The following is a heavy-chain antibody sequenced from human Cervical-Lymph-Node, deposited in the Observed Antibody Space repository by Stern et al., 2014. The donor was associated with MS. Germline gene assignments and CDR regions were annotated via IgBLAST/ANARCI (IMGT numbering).Heavy chain of an antibody. V-gene: IGHV1-2*02. CDR2: INADNCVI. J-gene: IGHJ5*02. CDR1: GYGFTDFY. D-gene: IGHD3-10*01. CDR3: ARRGVLGDMDL. Sequence: QVQLVQSGAEARKPGASVQISCKASGYGFTDFYLFWVRQAPGKGLECMCWINADNCVIKYGEKFHGRVSVTRDTSVITTYLELRRLTSDDTAVYYCARRGVLGDMDLWGQGTPVTVSS.